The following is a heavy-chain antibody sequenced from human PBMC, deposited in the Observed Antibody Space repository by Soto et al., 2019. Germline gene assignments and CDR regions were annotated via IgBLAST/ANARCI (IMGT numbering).Heavy chain of an antibody. CDR2: IYYSGST. D-gene: IGHD3-16*01. CDR3: ERVRYYDYVWGSFRHHDAFDI. J-gene: IGHJ3*02. CDR1: GGSISSGGYY. Sequence: QVQLQESGPGLVKPSQTLSLTCTVSGGSISSGGYYWSWIRQHPGKGLEWIGYIYYSGSTYYNPSLKSRVTISVDTSKNEFSLKLSSVTAADTAVYYWERVRYYDYVWGSFRHHDAFDIWGQGTMVTVSS. V-gene: IGHV4-31*03.